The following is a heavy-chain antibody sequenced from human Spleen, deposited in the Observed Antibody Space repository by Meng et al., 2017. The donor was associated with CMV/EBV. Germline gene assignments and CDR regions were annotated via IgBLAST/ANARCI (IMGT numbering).Heavy chain of an antibody. Sequence: GGSLRLSCAASGFTFSSYAMSWVRQAPGKGLEWVSAISGSGGSTYYADSVKGRFTISRDNAKNSLFLQMNSLRAEDTGVYYCARDGIYDFWNRDVDYYYGLDVWGQGTTVTVSS. CDR3: ARDGIYDFWNRDVDYYYGLDV. J-gene: IGHJ6*02. V-gene: IGHV3-23*01. CDR2: ISGSGGST. CDR1: GFTFSSYA. D-gene: IGHD3-3*01.